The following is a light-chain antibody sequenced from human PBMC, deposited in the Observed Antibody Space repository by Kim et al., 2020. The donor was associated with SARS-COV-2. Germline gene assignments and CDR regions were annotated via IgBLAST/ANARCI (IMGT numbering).Light chain of an antibody. CDR2: DAS. Sequence: LSASVGDRVTITCRASQGIMSSLAWYQQKPGRAPKLLMYDASTLESGVPSRFSGSGSGTEFTLTITSLQPDDFATYYCQQYLIYSTFGQGTKLVI. CDR1: QGIMSS. V-gene: IGKV1-5*01. CDR3: QQYLIYST. J-gene: IGKJ2*01.